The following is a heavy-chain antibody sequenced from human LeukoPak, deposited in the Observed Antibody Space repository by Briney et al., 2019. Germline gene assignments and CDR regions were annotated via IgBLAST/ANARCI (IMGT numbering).Heavy chain of an antibody. CDR1: GGSISSYY. D-gene: IGHD4-17*01. CDR2: IYYSGST. V-gene: IGHV4-59*01. Sequence: SETLSLTCTVSGGSISSYYWSWIRQPPGKGLEWIGYIYYSGSTNYNPSLKSRVTISVDTSKNQFSLKLSSVTAADTAVYYCARDGYYGDYTPGNPQAFDIWGQGTMVTVSS. CDR3: ARDGYYGDYTPGNPQAFDI. J-gene: IGHJ3*02.